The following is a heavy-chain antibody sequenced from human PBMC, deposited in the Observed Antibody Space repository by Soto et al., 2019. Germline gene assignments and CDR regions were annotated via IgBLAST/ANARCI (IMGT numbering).Heavy chain of an antibody. V-gene: IGHV1-18*04. Sequence: AASVKVSCKASGYTFTSYGISWVRQAPGQGLEWMGWISAYNGNTNYAQKLQGRVTMTTDTSTSTAYMELRSLRSDDTAVYYCARTRSGSYPGPSYFDYWGQGTLVTVSS. CDR1: GYTFTSYG. J-gene: IGHJ4*02. CDR3: ARTRSGSYPGPSYFDY. D-gene: IGHD1-26*01. CDR2: ISAYNGNT.